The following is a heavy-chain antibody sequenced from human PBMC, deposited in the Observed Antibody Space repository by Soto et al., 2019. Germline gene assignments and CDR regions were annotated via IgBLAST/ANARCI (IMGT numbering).Heavy chain of an antibody. J-gene: IGHJ6*02. V-gene: IGHV3-9*01. Sequence: LRLSCAASGFNFDDFAMHWVRQVPGKGLEWVSGISWHSGRIGYADSVKGRFTVSRDNARNSLYLQMSSLRPEDTALYYCARGHYDSSGYTYYNGLDVWGQGTTVTVSS. CDR1: GFNFDDFA. CDR2: ISWHSGRI. CDR3: ARGHYDSSGYTYYNGLDV. D-gene: IGHD3-22*01.